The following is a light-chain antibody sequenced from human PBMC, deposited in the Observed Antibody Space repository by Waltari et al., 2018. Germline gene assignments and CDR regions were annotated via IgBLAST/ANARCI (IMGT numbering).Light chain of an antibody. V-gene: IGKV3-20*01. Sequence: EIVLTQSPGTLSLSPGDRATLSCRASQSLNKRISQSATSSYLAWFQQKPCQAPRLLIYVASSRATGIPDRFSASGSGTDFTLNISRVEPEDFAMYYCQQYGDSPITFGGGTRVEI. CDR3: QQYGDSPIT. CDR2: VAS. J-gene: IGKJ4*01. CDR1: QSLNKRISQSATSSY.